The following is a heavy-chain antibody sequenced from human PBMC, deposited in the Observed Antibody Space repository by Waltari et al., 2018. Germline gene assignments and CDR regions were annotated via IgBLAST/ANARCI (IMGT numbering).Heavy chain of an antibody. CDR1: GYTFTGYY. V-gene: IGHV1-2*02. CDR2: VNRNSCGT. D-gene: IGHD1-26*01. J-gene: IGHJ4*02. CDR3: ARDSGPSGMWELDY. Sequence: QVPLVQSGAEVKKPGASVKVSCKDSGYTFTGYYMHWVRQAPGQGLEWSGGVNRNSCGTNYDHMFQGRVTMTRDTSISTAYMELSRLRSDDTAVYYCARDSGPSGMWELDYWCQGTLVTVSS.